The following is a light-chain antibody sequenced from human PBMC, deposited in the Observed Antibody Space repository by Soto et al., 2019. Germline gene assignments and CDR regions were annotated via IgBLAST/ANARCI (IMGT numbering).Light chain of an antibody. Sequence: QSVLTQPASVSGSPGQSITISCTGTSSDVGNYNYVSWYQQYPGRVPKLLIYMVSNRPSGVSNRFSGSKSGNTASLTISGLQAEGEADYFCTSPTPGSLYVFGTGTQLTVL. CDR2: MVS. CDR3: TSPTPGSLYV. CDR1: SSDVGNYNY. J-gene: IGLJ1*01. V-gene: IGLV2-14*01.